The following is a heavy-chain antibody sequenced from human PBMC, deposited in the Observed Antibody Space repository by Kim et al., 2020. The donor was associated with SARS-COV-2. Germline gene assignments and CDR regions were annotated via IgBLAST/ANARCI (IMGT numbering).Heavy chain of an antibody. Sequence: GGSLRLSCAASGFTFSSYGMHWVRQAPGKGLEWVAVIWYDGSNKYYADSVKGRFTISRDNSKNTLYLQMNSLRAEDTAVYYCARDWPYTDEGVYDYWGQGTLVTVSS. J-gene: IGHJ4*02. V-gene: IGHV3-33*01. CDR1: GFTFSSYG. CDR3: ARDWPYTDEGVYDY. D-gene: IGHD3-10*01. CDR2: IWYDGSNK.